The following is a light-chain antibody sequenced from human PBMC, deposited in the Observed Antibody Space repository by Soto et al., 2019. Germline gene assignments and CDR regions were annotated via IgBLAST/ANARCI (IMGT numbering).Light chain of an antibody. CDR1: NSNIGAGYD. CDR2: ANS. V-gene: IGLV1-40*01. J-gene: IGLJ1*01. Sequence: QSVLTQPPSVSGAPGQRVTISCTGSNSNIGAGYDVHWYQQLPGRAPKLLIYANSNRPSGVPDRFSGSRSGTSASLAITGLPAEDEADYSCQSYDSSLSGFYVFGTGTKLTVL. CDR3: QSYDSSLSGFYV.